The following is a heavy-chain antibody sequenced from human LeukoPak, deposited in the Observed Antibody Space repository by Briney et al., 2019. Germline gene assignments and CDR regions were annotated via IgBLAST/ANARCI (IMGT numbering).Heavy chain of an antibody. D-gene: IGHD2-15*01. Sequence: SETLSLTCTVSGGSLGPCYYWGWIRQPPGKGLEWIGTFYYGGTTFYSPSLKSRVTISGDTSKDQFSLKLSSVTAADTAVYYCSKGGVVVVAGYDAFDIWGQGTMVTVSS. CDR1: GGSLGPCYY. J-gene: IGHJ3*02. V-gene: IGHV4-39*01. CDR2: FYYGGTT. CDR3: SKGGVVVVAGYDAFDI.